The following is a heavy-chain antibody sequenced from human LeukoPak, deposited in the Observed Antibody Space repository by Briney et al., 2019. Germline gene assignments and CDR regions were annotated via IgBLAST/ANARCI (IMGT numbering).Heavy chain of an antibody. CDR3: ARDRRGVVTAIPAEYLQH. Sequence: PGGSLTLSCAASGFTFSSYSKNWVRHAPGKGLGWVSSISSSSYIYYADSVKGRFTISRDNAKNSLYLQMNSLRAEEDTAVYYCARDRRGVVTAIPAEYLQHWGQGTLVTVSS. CDR2: ISSSSYI. D-gene: IGHD2-21*02. V-gene: IGHV3-21*06. CDR1: GFTFSSYS. J-gene: IGHJ1*01.